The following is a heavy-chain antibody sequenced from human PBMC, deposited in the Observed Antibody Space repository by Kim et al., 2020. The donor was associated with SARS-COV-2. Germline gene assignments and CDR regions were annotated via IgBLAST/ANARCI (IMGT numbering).Heavy chain of an antibody. D-gene: IGHD3-9*01. CDR3: ASRLRYFDWSNPDAFDV. J-gene: IGHJ3*01. CDR2: IYYSGST. V-gene: IGHV4-59*08. Sequence: SETLSLTCSVSDDSLRNYYWSWILQPPGKGLEWIGYIYYSGSTDYNPSLKSRVTISVDRSKSQFSLKLNSVTAADTAVYYCASRLRYFDWSNPDAFDVWGQGTMVTVSS. CDR1: DDSLRNYY.